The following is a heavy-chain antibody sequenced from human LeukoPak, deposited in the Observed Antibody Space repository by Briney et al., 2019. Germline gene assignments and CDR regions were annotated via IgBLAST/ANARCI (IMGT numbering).Heavy chain of an antibody. D-gene: IGHD1-26*01. V-gene: IGHV3-74*01. CDR3: VRDWDHFDFDS. J-gene: IGHJ5*01. CDR1: GFTFSNYW. CDR2: IKGDGSHT. Sequence: GGSLRLSCAASGFTFSNYWMHWVRQAPGKGLVWVSRIKGDGSHTVYADSVKGRFTISRDNAKNALYLQMKSLRDEDTAVYYCVRDWDHFDFDSWGQGTLVTVSS.